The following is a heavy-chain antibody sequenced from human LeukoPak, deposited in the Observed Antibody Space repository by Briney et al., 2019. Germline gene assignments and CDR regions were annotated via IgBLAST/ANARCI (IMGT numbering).Heavy chain of an antibody. CDR2: VSYSGST. J-gene: IGHJ4*02. CDR3: ARATSGYYFDF. CDR1: GGSIGSYY. V-gene: IGHV4-59*01. D-gene: IGHD3-22*01. Sequence: SETLSLTCTVSGGSIGSYYWSWIRQPPGKGLEWIGYVSYSGSTNYNPSLKSRVTMSVDKSTNQFSLKLSSVTAADTAVYFCARATSGYYFDFWDQETLVIVSS.